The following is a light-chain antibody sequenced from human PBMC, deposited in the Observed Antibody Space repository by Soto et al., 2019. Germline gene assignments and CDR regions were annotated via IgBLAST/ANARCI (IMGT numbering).Light chain of an antibody. CDR2: DTS. CDR1: QGIGDT. CDR3: QQYNNWPPIT. V-gene: IGKV3-15*01. Sequence: EVVTRQSPATLSVSPGEGAPLSCRASQGIGDTLAWYQHKPGQTPRLLIYDTSTRATGVSTRFSGSGSGTEFTLTISSLQSEDFAVYYCQQYNNWPPITFGQGTRLEIK. J-gene: IGKJ5*01.